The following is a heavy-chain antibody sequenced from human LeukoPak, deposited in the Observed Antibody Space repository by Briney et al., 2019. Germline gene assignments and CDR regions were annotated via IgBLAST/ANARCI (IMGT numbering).Heavy chain of an antibody. CDR1: GFTFSSYA. V-gene: IGHV3-66*01. Sequence: GGSLRLSCAASGFTFSSYAMSWVRQAPGKGLEWVSVIYSGGSTYYADSVKGRFTISRDNSKNTLYLQMNSLRAEDTAVYYCAKEGSNWGSAFDYWGQGTLVTVSS. D-gene: IGHD7-27*01. CDR3: AKEGSNWGSAFDY. CDR2: IYSGGST. J-gene: IGHJ4*02.